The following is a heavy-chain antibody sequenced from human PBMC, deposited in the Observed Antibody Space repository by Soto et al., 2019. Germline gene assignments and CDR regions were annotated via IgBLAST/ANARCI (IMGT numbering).Heavy chain of an antibody. CDR2: ISAYNGNT. Sequence: ASVKVSCKASGYTFTSYGISWVRQAPGQGFEWMGWISAYNGNTNYAQKLQGRVTMTTDTSTSTAYMELRSLRSDDTAVYYCARDRELIVLMVYANFEYWGQGTLVTVSS. J-gene: IGHJ4*02. CDR1: GYTFTSYG. CDR3: ARDRELIVLMVYANFEY. D-gene: IGHD2-8*01. V-gene: IGHV1-18*01.